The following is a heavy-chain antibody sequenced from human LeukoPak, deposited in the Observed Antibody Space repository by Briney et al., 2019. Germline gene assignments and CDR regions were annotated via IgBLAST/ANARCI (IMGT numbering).Heavy chain of an antibody. J-gene: IGHJ6*02. Sequence: ASVKVSCKASGHTFTSYAMHWVRQAPGQRLEWMGWINAGNGNTEYSQKFQGRVTITRGTSASTAYMELSSLRPEDTAVYYCARVDSGNEYYYGMDVWGQGTTVTVSS. V-gene: IGHV1-3*01. CDR3: ARVDSGNEYYYGMDV. D-gene: IGHD3-10*01. CDR2: INAGNGNT. CDR1: GHTFTSYA.